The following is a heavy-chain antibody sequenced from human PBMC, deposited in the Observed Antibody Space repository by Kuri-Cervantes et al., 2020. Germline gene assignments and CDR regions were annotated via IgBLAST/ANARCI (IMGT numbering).Heavy chain of an antibody. CDR1: GFTFSSYG. CDR2: IRYDGSNK. CDR3: AGYYYDSSGYYYNVY. J-gene: IGHJ4*02. V-gene: IGHV3-30*02. Sequence: GESLKISCAASGFTFSSYGMHWVRQAPGKGLEWVAFIRYDGSNKYYADSVKGRFTISRDNSKNTLYLQMNSLRTEDTAVYYCAGYYYDSSGYYYNVYWGQGTLVTVSS. D-gene: IGHD3-22*01.